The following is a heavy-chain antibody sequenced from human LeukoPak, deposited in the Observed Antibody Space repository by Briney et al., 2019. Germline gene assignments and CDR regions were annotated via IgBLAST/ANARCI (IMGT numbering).Heavy chain of an antibody. Sequence: KSSETLSLTCTVSGGSISSYYWSWIRQPPGKGLEWIGYIYYSGSTNYNPSPKSRVTISVDTSKNQFSLKLSSVTAADTAVYYCARGGSVPGLWGQGTLVTVSS. CDR1: GGSISSYY. D-gene: IGHD3-10*01. CDR2: IYYSGST. J-gene: IGHJ4*02. V-gene: IGHV4-59*01. CDR3: ARGGSVPGL.